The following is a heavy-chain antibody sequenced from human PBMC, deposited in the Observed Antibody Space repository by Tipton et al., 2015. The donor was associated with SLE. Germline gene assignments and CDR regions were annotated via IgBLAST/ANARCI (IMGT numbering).Heavy chain of an antibody. J-gene: IGHJ4*02. D-gene: IGHD6-19*01. Sequence: TLSLTCTVSGGSISSYYWSWIRQPPGKGLEWIGYIYYSGSTNYNPSLKSRVTISVDTSKNQFSLKLSSVIAADTAVYYCATGIAVAGPFDYWGQGTLVTVSS. CDR1: GGSISSYY. CDR3: ATGIAVAGPFDY. V-gene: IGHV4-59*01. CDR2: IYYSGST.